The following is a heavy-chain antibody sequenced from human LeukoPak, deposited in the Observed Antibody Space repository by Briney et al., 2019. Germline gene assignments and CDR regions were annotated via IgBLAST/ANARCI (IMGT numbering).Heavy chain of an antibody. V-gene: IGHV1-18*01. CDR2: ISAYNGNT. CDR3: ARDCGGDCYHISNWFDP. D-gene: IGHD2-21*02. CDR1: GYTFTSYG. Sequence: ASVKVSCKASGYTFTSYGISWVRQAPGQGLEWVGWISAYNGNTNYAQKLQGRVTMTTDTSTSTAYMELRSLRSDDTAVYYCARDCGGDCYHISNWFDPWGQGTLVTVSS. J-gene: IGHJ5*02.